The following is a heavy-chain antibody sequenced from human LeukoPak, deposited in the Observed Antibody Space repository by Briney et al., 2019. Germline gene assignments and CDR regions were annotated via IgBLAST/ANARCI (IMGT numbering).Heavy chain of an antibody. Sequence: GGSLRLSCAASGFTFDDYAMHWVRQAPGKGLEWVSGISWNSGSIGYADSVKGRFTISRDNAKNSLYLQMYSLRAEDTALYYCAKTPSLGWLRWGAFDYWGQGTLVTVSS. CDR2: ISWNSGSI. V-gene: IGHV3-9*01. CDR3: AKTPSLGWLRWGAFDY. D-gene: IGHD5-12*01. CDR1: GFTFDDYA. J-gene: IGHJ4*02.